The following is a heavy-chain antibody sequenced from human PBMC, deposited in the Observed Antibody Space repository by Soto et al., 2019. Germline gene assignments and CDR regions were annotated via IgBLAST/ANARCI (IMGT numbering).Heavy chain of an antibody. Sequence: QLQLQESGPGLVKPSETLSLTCTVSGGSISSSSYYWGWIRQPPGKGLEWIGSIYYSGSTYYNPSRKSRVTISVDTSKIQFSLKLSSVTAADTAVYYCARHFPDTAMVYTNKKYYYYYGMDVWGQGTTVTVSS. V-gene: IGHV4-39*01. J-gene: IGHJ6*02. D-gene: IGHD5-18*01. CDR2: IYYSGST. CDR3: ARHFPDTAMVYTNKKYYYYYGMDV. CDR1: GGSISSSSYY.